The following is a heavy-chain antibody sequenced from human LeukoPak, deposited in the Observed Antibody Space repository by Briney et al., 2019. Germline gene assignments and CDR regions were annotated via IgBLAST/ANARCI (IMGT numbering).Heavy chain of an antibody. CDR2: ISNGRT. D-gene: IGHD5-18*01. CDR1: GGSISTYY. J-gene: IGHJ5*02. V-gene: IGHV4-59*01. Sequence: SETLSLTCSVSGGSISTYYWNWLRQTPAKGLEWIGHISNGRTDYNPSLKSRVTISVDTSKNHFSLKLTSVTAADTAVYYCARDKAHSYGRYFDPWGQGALVIVSS. CDR3: ARDKAHSYGRYFDP.